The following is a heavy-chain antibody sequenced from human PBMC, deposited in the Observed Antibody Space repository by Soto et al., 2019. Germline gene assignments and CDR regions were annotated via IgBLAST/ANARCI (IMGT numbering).Heavy chain of an antibody. Sequence: EVQLVESGGGLVQPGRSLRLSCAASGFRFDDYAMHWVRQAPGKGLEWVSGISYNSGSIGYADSVKGRFTISRDTAKNSLYLQMNSLRHEDTAVYYCAKESVEATYSFYGLDVWGPGTTVTVSS. CDR1: GFRFDDYA. D-gene: IGHD4-4*01. CDR2: ISYNSGSI. CDR3: AKESVEATYSFYGLDV. V-gene: IGHV3-9*01. J-gene: IGHJ6*02.